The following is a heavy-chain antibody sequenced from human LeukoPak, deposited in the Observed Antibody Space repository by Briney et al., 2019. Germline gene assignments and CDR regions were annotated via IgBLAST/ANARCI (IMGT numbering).Heavy chain of an antibody. J-gene: IGHJ6*02. CDR3: ARSYYYGSGSCLLATMDV. D-gene: IGHD3-10*01. CDR2: ISYDGSNK. Sequence: GGSLRLSCAASGFTISSYCMRWVRQAPGKGLEWVAVISYDGSNKDYADSVKGRFTISRDNSKNTLYLQMNSLRAEDTAVYYCARSYYYGSGSCLLATMDVWGQGTTVTVSS. CDR1: GFTISSYC. V-gene: IGHV3-30*03.